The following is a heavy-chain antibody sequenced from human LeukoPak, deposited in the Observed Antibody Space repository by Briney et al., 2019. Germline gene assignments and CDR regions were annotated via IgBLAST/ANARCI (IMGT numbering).Heavy chain of an antibody. D-gene: IGHD3-10*01. J-gene: IGHJ6*04. CDR1: GFTFSSYA. V-gene: IGHV3-23*01. CDR3: AKGIYYYYGSGSAVDV. Sequence: PGGSLRLSCAASGFTFSSYALAWVRQAPGKGLEWVSAISNSGSSTYYADSVKGRFTISRDNSKNTLYVQMNSLRVEDTAVYYCAKGIYYYYGSGSAVDVWGKGTTVTVSS. CDR2: ISNSGSST.